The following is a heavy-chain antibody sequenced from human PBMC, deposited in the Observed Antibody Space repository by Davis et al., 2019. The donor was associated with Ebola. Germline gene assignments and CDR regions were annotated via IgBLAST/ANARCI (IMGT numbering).Heavy chain of an antibody. J-gene: IGHJ6*02. CDR3: ARGLVVPRHHYHYGMDV. CDR1: GFTFSDYY. Sequence: GESLKISCAASGFTFSDYYMSWIRQAPGKGLEWVSYISSSGSTIYYADSVKGRFTISRDNAKNSLYLQMNSLRAEDTAVYYCARGLVVPRHHYHYGMDVWGQGTTVTVSS. V-gene: IGHV3-11*01. CDR2: ISSSGSTI. D-gene: IGHD2-2*01.